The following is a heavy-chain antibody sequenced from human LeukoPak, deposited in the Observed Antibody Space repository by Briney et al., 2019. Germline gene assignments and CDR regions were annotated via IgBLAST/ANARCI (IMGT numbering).Heavy chain of an antibody. CDR1: GGSISSYY. D-gene: IGHD1-14*01. J-gene: IGHJ4*02. V-gene: IGHV4-59*01. CDR2: IYYSGST. CDR3: ARVRKAFDY. Sequence: PSETLSLTCTVSGGSISSYYWSWIRQPPGKGLVWIGYIYYSGSTNYNPSLKSRVTISVDTSKNQFSLKLSSVTAADTAVYYCARVRKAFDYWGQGTLVTVSS.